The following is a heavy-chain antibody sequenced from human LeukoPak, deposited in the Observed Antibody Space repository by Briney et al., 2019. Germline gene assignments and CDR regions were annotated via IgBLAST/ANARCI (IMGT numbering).Heavy chain of an antibody. CDR3: ARGGGSGLVGYFDY. D-gene: IGHD2-15*01. V-gene: IGHV3-53*01. CDR1: GFTVSSNY. CDR2: TYRGGGT. Sequence: GGSLRLSCAASGFTVSSNYMSWVRQAPEKGLEWVSVTYRGGGTYYADSVKGRFTISRDNSKKTLYLQMNSLRAEDTAVYYCARGGGSGLVGYFDYWGQGTLVTVSS. J-gene: IGHJ4*02.